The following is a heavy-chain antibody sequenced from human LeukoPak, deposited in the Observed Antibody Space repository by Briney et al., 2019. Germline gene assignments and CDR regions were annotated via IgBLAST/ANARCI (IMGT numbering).Heavy chain of an antibody. D-gene: IGHD2-15*01. CDR1: GGTFISYA. CDR3: ARGKDPLPSDAFDI. CDR2: IIPIFGTA. V-gene: IGHV1-69*13. J-gene: IGHJ3*02. Sequence: SVKVSCKASGGTFISYAISWVRQAPGQGLEWMGGIIPIFGTANYAQKFQGRVTITADESTSTAYMELSSLRSEDTAVYYCARGKDPLPSDAFDIWGQGTMVTVSS.